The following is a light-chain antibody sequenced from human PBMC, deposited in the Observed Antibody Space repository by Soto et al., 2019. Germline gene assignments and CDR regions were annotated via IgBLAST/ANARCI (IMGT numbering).Light chain of an antibody. Sequence: ETLLTQSPGTLSLSPGERATLSCRASQSVSNYLAWFQQKPGQAPRLLIFDTTNRAPGTPARFSGSGSVTDFTLTISSLEPEDFAVYYCQQYNNWPRAFGPGTKVDIK. V-gene: IGKV3-11*01. CDR2: DTT. CDR1: QSVSNY. J-gene: IGKJ3*01. CDR3: QQYNNWPRA.